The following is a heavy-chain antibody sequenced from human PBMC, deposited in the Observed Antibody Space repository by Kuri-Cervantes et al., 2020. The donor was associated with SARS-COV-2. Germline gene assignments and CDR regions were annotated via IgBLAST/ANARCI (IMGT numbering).Heavy chain of an antibody. D-gene: IGHD1-26*01. V-gene: IGHV4-61*10. CDR3: ARQEWELLGAGYYYYMDV. CDR2: IYYSGST. Sequence: SETLSLTCTVSGGSISSGSYYWSWIRQPAGKGLEWIGYIYYSGSTNYNPSLKSRVTISVDTSKNQFSLKLSSVTAADTAVYYCARQEWELLGAGYYYYMDVWGKGTTVTVSS. CDR1: GGSISSGSYY. J-gene: IGHJ6*03.